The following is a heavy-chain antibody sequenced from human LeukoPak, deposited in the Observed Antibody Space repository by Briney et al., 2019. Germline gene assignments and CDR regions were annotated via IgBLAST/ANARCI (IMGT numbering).Heavy chain of an antibody. D-gene: IGHD5-12*01. CDR2: IYHSGST. V-gene: IGHV4-39*07. CDR3: ARVIGGYSGYDSI. J-gene: IGHJ4*02. Sequence: SETLSLTCTVSGGSISSSSYYWGWIRQPPGRGLEWIGSIYHSGSTYYNPSLKSRVTISVDTSKNQFSLKLSSVTAADTAVYYCARVIGGYSGYDSIWGQGTLVTVSS. CDR1: GGSISSSSYY.